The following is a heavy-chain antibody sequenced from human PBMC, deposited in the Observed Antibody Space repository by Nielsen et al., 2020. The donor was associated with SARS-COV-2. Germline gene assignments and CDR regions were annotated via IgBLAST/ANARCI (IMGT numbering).Heavy chain of an antibody. J-gene: IGHJ4*02. CDR2: IKQDGSEK. CDR3: ARDRGYYDSSGYYFDY. V-gene: IGHV3-7*03. Sequence: GESLKISCAASGFTFSSYWMSWVRQAPGKGLEWVANIKQDGSEKYYVDSVKGRFTISRDNAKNSLYLQMNSLRAEDTAVYYCARDRGYYDSSGYYFDYWGQGTLVTVSS. CDR1: GFTFSSYW. D-gene: IGHD3-22*01.